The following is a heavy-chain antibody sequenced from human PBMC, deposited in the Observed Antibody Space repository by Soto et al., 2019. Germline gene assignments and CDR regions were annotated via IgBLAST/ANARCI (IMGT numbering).Heavy chain of an antibody. J-gene: IGHJ6*02. CDR1: GFIFSTSA. V-gene: IGHV3-23*01. Sequence: EVQLLESGGGLVQPGGPLRLSCAASGFIFSTSAMNWVCQAPGKGLEWVSTISGSGDSTYNADSVKGRFTISRDNSKNTLYLQMNSLRAEHTAVYYCAKFRNGDYIPNDYYYGMDVWGQGTTVTVSS. CDR3: AKFRNGDYIPNDYYYGMDV. CDR2: ISGSGDST. D-gene: IGHD4-17*01.